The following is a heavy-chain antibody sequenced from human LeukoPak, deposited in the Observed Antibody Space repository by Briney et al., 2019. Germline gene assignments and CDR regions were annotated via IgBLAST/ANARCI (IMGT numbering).Heavy chain of an antibody. V-gene: IGHV4-39*01. Sequence: PSETLSLTCTVSGGSISSSSYYWGWIRQPPGKGLEWIGSIYYSGSTYYNPSLKSRVTISVDTSKNQFSLKLSSVTAADTAVYYCARRVQWLGTFDPWGQGTLVTVSS. CDR1: GGSISSSSYY. CDR3: ARRVQWLGTFDP. D-gene: IGHD6-19*01. J-gene: IGHJ5*02. CDR2: IYYSGST.